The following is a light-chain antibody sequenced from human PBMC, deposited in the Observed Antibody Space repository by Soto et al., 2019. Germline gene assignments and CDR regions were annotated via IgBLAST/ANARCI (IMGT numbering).Light chain of an antibody. J-gene: IGLJ2*01. CDR2: DVF. Sequence: QSALTQPASVPASRGQSITISCTGTSSDVPGSNSVSWYQQHPGKAPILIIFDVFKRPSGVSDRFSASKSGNTASLTISGLQAEDEADYYCSSYITSAIVVFGGGTKLTVL. CDR3: SSYITSAIVV. V-gene: IGLV2-14*01. CDR1: SSDVPGSNS.